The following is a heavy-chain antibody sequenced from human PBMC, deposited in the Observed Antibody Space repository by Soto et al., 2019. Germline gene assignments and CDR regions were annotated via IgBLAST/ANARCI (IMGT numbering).Heavy chain of an antibody. CDR1: GFTFTTYA. D-gene: IGHD3-10*01. V-gene: IGHV3-30-3*01. CDR2: MSSDGSNT. J-gene: IGHJ4*02. CDR3: ARDLWSEGFGERFDD. Sequence: QVQLVESGGGVVQPGRSLRLSCVASGFTFTTYAMQWVRQAPGKGLEWVAVMSSDGSNTYYADSVKGRFTISRDNSKNTLYAQMSSLRAEETAVYFCARDLWSEGFGERFDDWGQGTLVTVSS.